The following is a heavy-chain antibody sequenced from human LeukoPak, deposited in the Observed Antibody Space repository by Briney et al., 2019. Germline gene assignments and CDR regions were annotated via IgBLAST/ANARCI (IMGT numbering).Heavy chain of an antibody. J-gene: IGHJ4*02. V-gene: IGHV3-23*01. CDR3: AKEDIVVVPAAMMSR. CDR2: ISSSGDNT. Sequence: GGSLRLSCAVSGFTFSSYAMSWVRQAPGKGLEWVSAISSSGDNTYYADSVKGRFTISRDSSKNTLFLQMNSLRAEDTAVYYCAKEDIVVVPAAMMSRWGQGTLVTVSS. CDR1: GFTFSSYA. D-gene: IGHD2-2*01.